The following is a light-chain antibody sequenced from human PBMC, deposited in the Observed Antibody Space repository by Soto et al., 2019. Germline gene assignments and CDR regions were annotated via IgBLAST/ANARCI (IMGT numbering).Light chain of an antibody. CDR1: QSVSSN. J-gene: IGKJ1*01. CDR3: QQYNNWPPWT. CDR2: GAS. V-gene: IGKV3-15*01. Sequence: EIVMTQSPATLSVSPGERATLSSRASQSVSSNLAWYQQKPGQAPRLLIYGASTRATGIPARFSGSGSGTEFTLTISSLQSEDFAVYYCQQYNNWPPWTFGQGTKVDIK.